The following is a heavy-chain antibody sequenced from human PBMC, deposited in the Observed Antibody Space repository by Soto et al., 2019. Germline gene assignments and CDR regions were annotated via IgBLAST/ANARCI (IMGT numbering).Heavy chain of an antibody. CDR2: IYYSGSV. D-gene: IGHD4-17*01. CDR3: ARDRGVTTGVAWFDA. J-gene: IGHJ5*02. Sequence: QVQLQESGPGLVEPSGTLSLTCAVSGGSIISSNWWSWVRQPPGKGLEWIGEIYYSGSVNYNPSLQSRVTVSLDKSKNHFSLKLKSVTAADTAVYYCARDRGVTTGVAWFDAWDQGTLVTVSS. V-gene: IGHV4-4*02. CDR1: GGSIISSNW.